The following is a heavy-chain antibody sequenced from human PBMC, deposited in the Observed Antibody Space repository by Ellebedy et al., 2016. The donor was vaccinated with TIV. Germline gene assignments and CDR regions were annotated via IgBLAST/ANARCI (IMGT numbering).Heavy chain of an antibody. Sequence: KVSCKGSGYSFTSYWIGWVRQMPGKGLEWMGIIYPGDSDTRYSPSFQGQVTISADKSISTAYLQWSSLEASDTAMYYCARREVATTPFDYWGQGALVTVSS. CDR3: ARREVATTPFDY. D-gene: IGHD5-24*01. V-gene: IGHV5-51*01. CDR1: GYSFTSYW. CDR2: IYPGDSDT. J-gene: IGHJ4*02.